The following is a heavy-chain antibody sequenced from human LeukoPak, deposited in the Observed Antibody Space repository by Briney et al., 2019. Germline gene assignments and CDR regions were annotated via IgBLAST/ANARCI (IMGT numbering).Heavy chain of an antibody. J-gene: IGHJ4*02. Sequence: SETLSLTCAVSGGSISSGGYSWSWIRQPPGKGLEWIGYIYHSGSTYYNPSLKSRVTISVDTSKNQFSLKVSSVTAADTAVYYCARHQWLVSYFDYWGQGTLVTVSS. CDR3: ARHQWLVSYFDY. CDR2: IYHSGST. CDR1: GGSISSGGYS. V-gene: IGHV4-30-2*01. D-gene: IGHD6-19*01.